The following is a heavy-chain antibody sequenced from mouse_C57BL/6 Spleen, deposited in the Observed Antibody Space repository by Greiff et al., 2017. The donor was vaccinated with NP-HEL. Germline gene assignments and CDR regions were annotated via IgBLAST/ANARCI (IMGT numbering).Heavy chain of an antibody. D-gene: IGHD1-1*01. CDR2: ISDGGSYT. Sequence: EVHLVESGGGLVKPGGSLKLSCAASGFTFSSYAMSWVRQTPEKRLEWVATISDGGSYTYYPANVKGRFTISRDNAKNNLYLQMSHLKSEDTAMYYCARSGITTVVARDAMDYWGQGTSVTVSS. CDR1: GFTFSSYA. V-gene: IGHV5-4*01. J-gene: IGHJ4*01. CDR3: ARSGITTVVARDAMDY.